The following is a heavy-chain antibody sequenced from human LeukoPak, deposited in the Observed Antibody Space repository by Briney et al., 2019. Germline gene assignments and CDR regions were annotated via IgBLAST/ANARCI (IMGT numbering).Heavy chain of an antibody. CDR2: ISYDGSNK. V-gene: IGHV3-30*04. J-gene: IGHJ6*04. Sequence: GGSLRLSCAASGFTFSSYAMSWVRQAPGKGLEWVAVISYDGSNKYYADSVKGRFTISRDNSKNTLYLQMNSLRAEDTAVYYCARGPPTPRDYYYGMDVWGKGTTVTVSS. CDR3: ARGPPTPRDYYYGMDV. CDR1: GFTFSSYA.